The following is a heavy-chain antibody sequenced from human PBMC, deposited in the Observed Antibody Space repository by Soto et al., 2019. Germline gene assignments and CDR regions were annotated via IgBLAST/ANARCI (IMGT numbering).Heavy chain of an antibody. V-gene: IGHV5-51*01. D-gene: IGHD3-10*01. CDR3: ARKFAPEFFHS. CDR1: GYTFSNYW. J-gene: IGHJ4*02. CDR2: IYPRDSDS. Sequence: VESLKISCKASGYTFSNYWIAWVRQMPGKGLEWMGIIYPRDSDSKYSPAFQGQVTFSVDKSIDTAYLQWTSLEASDSAIYFCARKFAPEFFHSWGQGTPVTVSS.